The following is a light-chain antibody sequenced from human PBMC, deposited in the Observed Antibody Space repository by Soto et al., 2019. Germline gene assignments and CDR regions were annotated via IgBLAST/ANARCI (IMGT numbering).Light chain of an antibody. CDR2: DVT. V-gene: IGLV2-14*01. J-gene: IGLJ2*01. Sequence: QSVLTQPASVSGSPGQSITISCTGTSSDVGGYNYVSWYQQHPGKAPKFIIYDVTYRPSGVSNRFSGSKSGNTASLTISGLQAEDEADYYCSSYTNTGTRVFGGGTKVTVL. CDR1: SSDVGGYNY. CDR3: SSYTNTGTRV.